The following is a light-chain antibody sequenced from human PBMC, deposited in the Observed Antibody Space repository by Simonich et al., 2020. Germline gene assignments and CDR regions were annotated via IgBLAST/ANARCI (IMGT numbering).Light chain of an antibody. CDR3: CSYAGSSTVV. J-gene: IGLJ2*01. V-gene: IGLV2-23*01. CDR2: EGS. CDR1: SSDVGHYNL. Sequence: QSALTQPASVSGSPGQSITISCTGTSSDVGHYNLVSWYQQQPGKAPKLMIYEGSKRPSGVSNRFSGSKSGNTASLTISGLQAEDEADYYCCSYAGSSTVVFGGGTKLTVL.